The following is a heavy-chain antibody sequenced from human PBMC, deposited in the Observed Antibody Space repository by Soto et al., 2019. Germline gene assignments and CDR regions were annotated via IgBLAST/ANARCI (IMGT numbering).Heavy chain of an antibody. J-gene: IGHJ4*02. Sequence: EVQLVESGGGLVQPGGSLRLSCAASGFTFSSYWMHWVRQAPGKGLEWVSRINDDGRRTSYADSVKGRFTISRDNAKNPLYLQRNSRRANNRAIYYCARPHQPSSPSDYGGKGPRVPSSS. CDR3: ARPHQPSSPSDY. CDR2: INDDGRRT. V-gene: IGHV3-74*01. CDR1: GFTFSSYW.